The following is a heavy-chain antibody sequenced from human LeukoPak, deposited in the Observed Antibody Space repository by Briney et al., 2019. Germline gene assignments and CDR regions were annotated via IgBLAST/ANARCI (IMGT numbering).Heavy chain of an antibody. D-gene: IGHD3-22*01. CDR1: GFTFSSYA. CDR2: ISGSGGST. CDR3: APDYYDSSGYRRPPDY. V-gene: IGHV3-23*01. J-gene: IGHJ4*02. Sequence: GGSLRLSCAASGFTFSSYAMSWVRQAPGKGLEWVSAISGSGGSTYYADSVKGRFTISRDNSKNTLYLQMNSLRAEDTAVYYCAPDYYDSSGYRRPPDYWGQGTLVTVSS.